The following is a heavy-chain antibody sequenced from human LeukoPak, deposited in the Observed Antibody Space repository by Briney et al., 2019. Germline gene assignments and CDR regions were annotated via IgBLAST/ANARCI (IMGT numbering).Heavy chain of an antibody. CDR2: IYYSGST. J-gene: IGHJ4*02. Sequence: SETLSLTCTVSGDSISSSKSYWGWIRQPPGKGLEWIGSIYYSGSTYYNPSLKSRVTISVDTSKNQFSLKVSSLTAADTAVYYCATSGWYQTGVYWGQGTLVTVSS. D-gene: IGHD6-13*01. CDR1: GDSISSSKSY. V-gene: IGHV4-39*07. CDR3: ATSGWYQTGVY.